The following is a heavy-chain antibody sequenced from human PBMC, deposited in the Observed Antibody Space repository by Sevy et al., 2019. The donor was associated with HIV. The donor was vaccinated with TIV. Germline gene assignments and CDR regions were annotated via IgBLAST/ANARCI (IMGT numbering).Heavy chain of an antibody. CDR1: GFTFSSYS. J-gene: IGHJ3*02. CDR3: ARDAALLNYYDSSGYPNAFDI. V-gene: IGHV3-21*01. CDR2: ISSSSSYI. Sequence: GGSLRLYCAASGFTFSSYSMNWVRQAPGKGLEWVSSISSSSSYIYYADSVKGRFTISRDNAKNSLYLQMNSLRAEDTAVYYCARDAALLNYYDSSGYPNAFDIWGQGTMVTVSS. D-gene: IGHD3-22*01.